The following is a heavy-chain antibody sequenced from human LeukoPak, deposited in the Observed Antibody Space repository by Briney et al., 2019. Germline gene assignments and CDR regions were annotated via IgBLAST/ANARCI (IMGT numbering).Heavy chain of an antibody. J-gene: IGHJ6*02. D-gene: IGHD6-13*01. Sequence: KPSETLSLTCTVSGGSISSSSYYWGWIRQPPGKGLEWIGSIYYSGSTYYNPSLKSRVTISVDTSKNQFSLKLSSVTAADTAVYYCASGYSSSWLPLDGMDVWGQGTTVTVSS. V-gene: IGHV4-39*01. CDR2: IYYSGST. CDR1: GGSISSSSYY. CDR3: ASGYSSSWLPLDGMDV.